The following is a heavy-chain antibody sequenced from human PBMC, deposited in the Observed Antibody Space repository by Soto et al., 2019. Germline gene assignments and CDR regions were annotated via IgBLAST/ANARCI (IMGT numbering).Heavy chain of an antibody. Sequence: PGGSLRLSCAASGFILSDFAMHWVRQAPGRGLEWVAVILKDGKSKYYADSVRGRFTISSDTSKDTIFPQLTSLRLDDSAVYYCAKTGCNGGSCFSWFDPWGQGTPVTVSS. CDR2: ILKDGKSK. J-gene: IGHJ5*02. CDR3: AKTGCNGGSCFSWFDP. V-gene: IGHV3-30*04. CDR1: GFILSDFA. D-gene: IGHD2-15*01.